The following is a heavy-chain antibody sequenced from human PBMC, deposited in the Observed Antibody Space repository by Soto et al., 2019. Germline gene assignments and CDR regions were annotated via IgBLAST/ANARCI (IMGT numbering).Heavy chain of an antibody. CDR2: ISYDGSNK. Sequence: QVQLVESGGGVVQPGRSLRLSCAASGFTFSSYAMHWVRQAPGKGLEWVAVISYDGSNKYYADSVKGRFTISRDNSKNTLYVQMNSLRAEDTAVYYCARDLQGYGHLRNTFDYWGQGTLVTVSS. D-gene: IGHD5-18*01. CDR3: ARDLQGYGHLRNTFDY. V-gene: IGHV3-30-3*01. J-gene: IGHJ4*02. CDR1: GFTFSSYA.